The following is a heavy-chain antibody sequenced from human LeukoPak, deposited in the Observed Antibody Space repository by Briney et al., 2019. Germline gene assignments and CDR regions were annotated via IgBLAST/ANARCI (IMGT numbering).Heavy chain of an antibody. CDR3: AQLRGGSY. J-gene: IGHJ4*02. Sequence: PGGSLRLSCAASGFTFSNYWMTWVRQAPGKGLEWVANIGQDGGEKYYVDSVKGRFTISRDNTKESLYLQMNSLGAEDTALYYCAQLRGGSYWGRGTLVTVSS. CDR1: GFTFSNYW. CDR2: IGQDGGEK. D-gene: IGHD5-24*01. V-gene: IGHV3-7*01.